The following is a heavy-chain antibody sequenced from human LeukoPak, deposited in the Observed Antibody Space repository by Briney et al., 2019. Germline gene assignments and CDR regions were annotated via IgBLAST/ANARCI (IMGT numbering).Heavy chain of an antibody. V-gene: IGHV3-11*06. CDR2: ISGSHSET. J-gene: IGHJ6*02. D-gene: IGHD3-3*01. CDR3: ARPPSITNPYYGMDV. CDR1: GFTFRDYY. Sequence: GGSLRLSCAASGFTFRDYYMNWIRQAPGKGLEWVSYISGSHSETKYADSVKGRFTVSRDNAKNSLYLQMNSLRAEDTAVYYCARPPSITNPYYGMDVWGQGTTVTVSS.